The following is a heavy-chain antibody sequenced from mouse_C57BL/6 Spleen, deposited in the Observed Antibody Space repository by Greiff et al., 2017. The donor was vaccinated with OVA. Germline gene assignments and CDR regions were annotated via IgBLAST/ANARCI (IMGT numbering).Heavy chain of an antibody. D-gene: IGHD2-5*01. V-gene: IGHV14-2*01. CDR3: TRDSNWDYFDY. CDR1: GFNIKDYY. J-gene: IGHJ2*01. Sequence: VHVKQSGAELVKPGASVKLSCTASGFNIKDYYMHWVKQRTEQGLEWIGRIDPEDGETKYAPKFQGKATITADTSSNTAYLQLSSLTSEDTAVYYCTRDSNWDYFDYWGQGTTLTVSS. CDR2: IDPEDGET.